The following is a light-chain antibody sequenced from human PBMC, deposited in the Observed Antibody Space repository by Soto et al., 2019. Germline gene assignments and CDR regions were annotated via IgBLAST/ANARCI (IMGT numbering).Light chain of an antibody. CDR2: SNN. CDR1: SSNIGGNT. V-gene: IGLV1-44*01. CDR3: AAWDDSLNAVV. J-gene: IGLJ2*01. Sequence: QSVLTQPPSASGTPGQRVTISCSGSSSNIGGNTVNWYQQLPGTAPRVLIYSNNQRPSGVPDRFSGSKSGTSASLAISGLQSEDEYDYYCAAWDDSLNAVVFGGGTKLTGL.